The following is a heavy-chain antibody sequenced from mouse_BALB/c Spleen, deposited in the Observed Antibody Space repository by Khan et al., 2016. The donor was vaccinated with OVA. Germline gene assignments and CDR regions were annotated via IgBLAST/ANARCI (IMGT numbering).Heavy chain of an antibody. V-gene: IGHV3-2*02. CDR3: ARTARINY. CDR1: GYSITSGYG. J-gene: IGHJ2*01. D-gene: IGHD1-2*01. CDR2: ISYSGST. Sequence: EVQLVESGPGLVKPSQSLSLTCTVTGYSITSGYGWNWIRQFPGNKLEWMGYISYSGSTNYNPSLKRRISITRDTSKNQFFLQLNSVTTEDTATYYCARTARINYWGQGTTLTVSS.